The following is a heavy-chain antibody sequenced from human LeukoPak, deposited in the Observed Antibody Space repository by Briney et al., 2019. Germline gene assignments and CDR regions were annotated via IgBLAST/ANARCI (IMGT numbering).Heavy chain of an antibody. Sequence: PGGSQRLSCAASGFTVSSNYMSWVRQAPGKGLEWVSVIYSGGSTYYADSVKGRFTISRDNSKNTLYLQMNSLRAEDTAVYYCASSGYSYGSSYMDVWGKGTTVTVSS. CDR3: ASSGYSYGSSYMDV. D-gene: IGHD5-18*01. CDR2: IYSGGST. CDR1: GFTVSSNY. V-gene: IGHV3-66*02. J-gene: IGHJ6*03.